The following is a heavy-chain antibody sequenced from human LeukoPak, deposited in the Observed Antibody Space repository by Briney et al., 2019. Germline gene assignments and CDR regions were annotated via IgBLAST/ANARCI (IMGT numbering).Heavy chain of an antibody. CDR1: GYTFTSYA. CDR2: INAGNGNT. Sequence: ASVNVSCKASGYTFTSYAMHWVRQAPGQRLEWMGWINAGNGNTKYSQKFQGRVTITRDTSASTAYMELSSLRSEDTAVYYCARSGWYGDAFDIWGQGTMVTVSS. J-gene: IGHJ3*02. CDR3: ARSGWYGDAFDI. D-gene: IGHD6-19*01. V-gene: IGHV1-3*01.